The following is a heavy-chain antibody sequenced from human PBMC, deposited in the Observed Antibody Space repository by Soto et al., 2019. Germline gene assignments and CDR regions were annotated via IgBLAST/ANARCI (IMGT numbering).Heavy chain of an antibody. CDR3: ARHPTPRNSRSCYRKGYLFDY. J-gene: IGHJ4*02. Sequence: QLQLQESGPGLVKPSETLYLTCTVSGGSISSSSYYWGWIRQPPGKGLEWIGSIYYSGRTYYNPSIKRQVIISVDTSKDQFSLELSSVHAADPAVYYCARHPTPRNSRSCYRKGYLFDYWGQVTLVTVSS. D-gene: IGHD6-13*01. CDR1: GGSISSSSYY. V-gene: IGHV4-39*01. CDR2: IYYSGRT.